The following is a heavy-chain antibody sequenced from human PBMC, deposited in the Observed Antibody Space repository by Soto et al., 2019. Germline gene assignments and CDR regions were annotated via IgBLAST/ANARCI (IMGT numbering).Heavy chain of an antibody. Sequence: KPGGSLRLSCAASGFTLSSYSMNWVRQAPGKGLEWVSSISSSSSYIYYADSVKGRFTISRDNAKNSLYLQMNSLRAEDTAVYYCARAGPAVAGNEALDYWGQGTLVTVSS. D-gene: IGHD6-19*01. CDR1: GFTLSSYS. CDR3: ARAGPAVAGNEALDY. CDR2: ISSSSSYI. J-gene: IGHJ4*02. V-gene: IGHV3-21*01.